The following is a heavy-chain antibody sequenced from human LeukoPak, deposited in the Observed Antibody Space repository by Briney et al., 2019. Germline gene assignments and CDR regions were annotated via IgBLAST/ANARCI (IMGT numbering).Heavy chain of an antibody. V-gene: IGHV4-34*01. CDR2: INHSGST. Sequence: SETLSLTCAVYGGSFGGYHWSWIRQPPGKGLEWIGEINHSGSTNFNPSLKSRVSISRDTSKSQFSLRLSYVTAADTAVYYCARVRIYYDSSGPYRWLGIDSWGQGTLVTVSS. J-gene: IGHJ4*02. CDR1: GGSFGGYH. CDR3: ARVRIYYDSSGPYRWLGIDS. D-gene: IGHD3-22*01.